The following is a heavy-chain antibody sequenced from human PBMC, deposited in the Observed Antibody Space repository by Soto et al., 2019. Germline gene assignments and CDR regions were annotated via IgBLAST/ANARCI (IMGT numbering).Heavy chain of an antibody. CDR3: ARVYGGYLDY. J-gene: IGHJ4*02. CDR2: IYSSGST. D-gene: IGHD2-15*01. Sequence: QVQLQESGPGLVKPSETLSLTCTVSGGSISSYYWSWIRQPPGKGLEWIGYIYSSGSTNYTPSLKSRVTISVDTSKNQFSLKLSSVTAADTAVYYCARVYGGYLDYWGQGTPVTVSS. CDR1: GGSISSYY. V-gene: IGHV4-59*01.